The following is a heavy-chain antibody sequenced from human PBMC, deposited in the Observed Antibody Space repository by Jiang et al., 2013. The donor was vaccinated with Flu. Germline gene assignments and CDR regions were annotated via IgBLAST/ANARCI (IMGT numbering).Heavy chain of an antibody. V-gene: IGHV4-39*01. Sequence: TVSVAPSAVVVTTGAGSASPRKGLEWIGSIYYSGSTYYNPSLKSRVTISVDTSKNQFSLKLSSVTAADTAVYYCARRVDGDYVELNWFDPWGQGTLVTVSS. D-gene: IGHD4-17*01. CDR1: VAPSAVVVTT. CDR2: IYYSGST. CDR3: ARRVDGDYVELNWFDP. J-gene: IGHJ5*02.